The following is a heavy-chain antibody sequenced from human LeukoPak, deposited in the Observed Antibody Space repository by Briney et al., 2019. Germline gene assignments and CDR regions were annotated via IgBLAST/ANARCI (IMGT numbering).Heavy chain of an antibody. D-gene: IGHD2-21*01. J-gene: IGHJ4*02. V-gene: IGHV1-69*05. CDR3: ARADRLDGGPYLIGP. CDR2: IIPIFGTA. CDR1: GGTFSSYA. Sequence: ASVKVSCKASGGTFSSYAISWVRQAPGQGLEWMGGIIPIFGTANYAQKFQGRVTITTDESTSTAYMEVSWLTSDDTAIYYCARADRLDGGPYLIGPWGQGTLVTVSS.